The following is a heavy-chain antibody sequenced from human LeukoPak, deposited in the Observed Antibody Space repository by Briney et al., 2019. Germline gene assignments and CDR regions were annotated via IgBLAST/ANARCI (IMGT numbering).Heavy chain of an antibody. CDR1: GGTFSSYA. J-gene: IGHJ6*02. CDR2: IIPIFGIA. D-gene: IGHD3-16*01. CDR3: SSTPGDSYYYYGMDV. V-gene: IGHV1-69*04. Sequence: SVKVSCKASGGTFSSYAISWMRQAPGQGLEWMGRIIPIFGIANYAQKFQGRVTITADKSTSTAYVELSSLRSEDTAVYYCSSTPGDSYYYYGMDVWGQGTTVTVSS.